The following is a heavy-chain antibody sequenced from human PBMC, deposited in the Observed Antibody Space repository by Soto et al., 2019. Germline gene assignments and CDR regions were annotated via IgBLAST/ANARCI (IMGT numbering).Heavy chain of an antibody. D-gene: IGHD2-8*01. CDR1: GFTFTSSA. CDR2: IAVGSGYT. V-gene: IGHV1-58*01. J-gene: IGHJ4*02. CDR3: AADATAWQQMVPSDY. Sequence: SVKVSCKASGFTFTSSAFQWVRQVRGQRLEWIGWIAVGSGYTNYAQRFQDRVTLTRDMSTATPYMELSRLTSEDTAIYYCAADATAWQQMVPSDYWGQGTLVTV.